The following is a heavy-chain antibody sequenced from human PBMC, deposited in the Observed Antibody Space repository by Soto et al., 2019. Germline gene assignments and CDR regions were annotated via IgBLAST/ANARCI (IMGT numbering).Heavy chain of an antibody. CDR3: ARDGGPHRTNGV. V-gene: IGHV3-66*01. J-gene: IGHJ3*01. Sequence: VQLVESGGGLVQPGGSLTLSCTASGFSVSNNFMKWVRQAPGKGLEWVSLIFSGGDTRYADFVRGRFTISRDNSKNTVYLQMNSLRVEDAAVYYCARDGGPHRTNGVWGQGTMVTVSS. CDR2: IFSGGDT. CDR1: GFSVSNNF. D-gene: IGHD2-8*01.